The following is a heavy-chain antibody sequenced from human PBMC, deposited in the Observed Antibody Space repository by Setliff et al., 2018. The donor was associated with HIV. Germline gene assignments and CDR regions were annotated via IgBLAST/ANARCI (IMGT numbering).Heavy chain of an antibody. CDR2: IYYSGRT. J-gene: IGHJ5*02. Sequence: PSETLSLTCTVSGSSISSSSYYWGWIRQPPGKGLEWIGNIYYSGRTYYNPSLKSLVTISVDTSENQFSLRLNSVAAADTAVYYCARAPLSGGSFGWFDPWGQGTLVTVSS. CDR1: GSSISSSSYY. V-gene: IGHV4-39*01. D-gene: IGHD2-15*01. CDR3: ARAPLSGGSFGWFDP.